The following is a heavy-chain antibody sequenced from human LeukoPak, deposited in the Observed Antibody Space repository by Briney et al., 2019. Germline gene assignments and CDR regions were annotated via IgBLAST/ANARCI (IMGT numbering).Heavy chain of an antibody. D-gene: IGHD2-2*01. V-gene: IGHV3-49*04. CDR1: GFTFGGYA. CDR3: TREVGPQVPAAHRGDY. Sequence: GSLRLSCTASGFTFGGYAMSWVRQAPGKGLEWVGFIRSKAYGGTTEYAASVKGRFTISRDDSKSIAYLQMNSLKTEDTAVYYCTREVGPQVPAAHRGDYWGQGTLVTVSS. J-gene: IGHJ4*02. CDR2: IRSKAYGGTT.